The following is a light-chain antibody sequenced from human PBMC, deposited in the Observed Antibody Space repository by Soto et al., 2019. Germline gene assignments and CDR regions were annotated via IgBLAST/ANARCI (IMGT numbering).Light chain of an antibody. CDR3: LQYNSFSCT. Sequence: DIQMTQSPSTLSASVGDTVTITCRASQTVSDWLAWYRQRPGKAPELLIFKAATLDSGVPSRFSGSGSGTYFTLTISTLQPHYFATYYRLQYNSFSCTFGQGPKV. V-gene: IGKV1-5*03. CDR2: KAA. J-gene: IGKJ1*01. CDR1: QTVSDW.